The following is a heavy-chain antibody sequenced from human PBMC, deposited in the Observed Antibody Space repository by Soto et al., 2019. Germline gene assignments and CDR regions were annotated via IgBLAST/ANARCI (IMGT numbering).Heavy chain of an antibody. Sequence: GGSLRLSCTASGFTFGDYAMNWVRQAPGKGLEWVGRIKSKTDGGTTDYAAPVKDRFTISRDDSKNTLYLQMNSLKTEDTAVYYCTTDQGSYSSSAYYYYGMDVWGQGPTVTVSS. CDR1: GFTFGDYA. J-gene: IGHJ6*02. D-gene: IGHD6-6*01. V-gene: IGHV3-15*07. CDR2: IKSKTDGGTT. CDR3: TTDQGSYSSSAYYYYGMDV.